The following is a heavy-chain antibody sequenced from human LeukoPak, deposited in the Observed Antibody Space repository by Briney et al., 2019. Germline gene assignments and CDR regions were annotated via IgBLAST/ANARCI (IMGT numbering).Heavy chain of an antibody. Sequence: SVKVSCKASGGTFSSYAISWVRQAPGQGLEWMGGIIPIFGTANYAQKFQGRATITADESTSTAYMELSSLRSEDTAVYYCAREDSGYDFSDAFDIWGQGTMVTVSS. D-gene: IGHD5-12*01. J-gene: IGHJ3*02. CDR1: GGTFSSYA. CDR2: IIPIFGTA. CDR3: AREDSGYDFSDAFDI. V-gene: IGHV1-69*13.